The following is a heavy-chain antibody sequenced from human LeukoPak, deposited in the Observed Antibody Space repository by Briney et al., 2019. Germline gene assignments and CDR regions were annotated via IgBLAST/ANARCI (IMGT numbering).Heavy chain of an antibody. D-gene: IGHD3-10*01. J-gene: IGHJ4*02. CDR1: GYTFTGYY. CDR3: ARDLGDTYGSVGDFDY. Sequence: VSVKVSCKASGYTFTGYYMHWVRQAPGQGLEWMGWINPDSGGTIYAQNFQGRVTMTRDTSISTAYMELSSLRSDDTAVYYCARDLGDTYGSVGDFDYWGQGTLVTVSS. CDR2: INPDSGGT. V-gene: IGHV1-2*02.